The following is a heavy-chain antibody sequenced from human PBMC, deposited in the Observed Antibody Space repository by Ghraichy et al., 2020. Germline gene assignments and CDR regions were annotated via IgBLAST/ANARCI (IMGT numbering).Heavy chain of an antibody. J-gene: IGHJ5*02. D-gene: IGHD1-7*01. CDR1: GFTFDDYA. Sequence: GGSLRLSCAASGFTFDDYAMHWVRQAPGKGLEWVSGISWNSGSIGYADSVKGRFTISRDNAKNSLYLQMNSLRAEDTALYYCAKGDTGTDIINWFDPWGQGTLVTVSS. CDR2: ISWNSGSI. CDR3: AKGDTGTDIINWFDP. V-gene: IGHV3-9*01.